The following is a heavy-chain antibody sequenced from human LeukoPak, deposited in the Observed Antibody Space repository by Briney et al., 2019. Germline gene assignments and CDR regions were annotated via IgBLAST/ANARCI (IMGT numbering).Heavy chain of an antibody. CDR1: GDSVSSNSAA. CDR2: TYYKSKWYN. D-gene: IGHD6-13*01. J-gene: IGHJ4*02. Sequence: SQTLSLTCAISGDSVSSNSAAWNWIRQSPSRGLEWLGRTYYKSKWYNDYAVSVKSRITINPDTSKNQFSLQLNSVTPEDTAVYYCARDPSGYSSSWYYFDYWGQGTLVTVAS. V-gene: IGHV6-1*01. CDR3: ARDPSGYSSSWYYFDY.